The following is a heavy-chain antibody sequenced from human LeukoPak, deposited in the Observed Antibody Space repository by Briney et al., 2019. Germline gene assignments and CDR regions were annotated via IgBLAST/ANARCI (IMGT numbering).Heavy chain of an antibody. V-gene: IGHV3-7*01. CDR3: VSQQLAPP. CDR1: GFAFSKDW. D-gene: IGHD5-24*01. J-gene: IGHJ5*02. CDR2: IQEDGSIE. Sequence: GGSLRLSCAASGFAFSKDWMSWVREAPGKGREWVASIQEDGSIEDYADSVKGRFTVSRDNAKNSLYLQMNSLRVEDTAVYYCVSQQLAPPWGQGTLVTVSS.